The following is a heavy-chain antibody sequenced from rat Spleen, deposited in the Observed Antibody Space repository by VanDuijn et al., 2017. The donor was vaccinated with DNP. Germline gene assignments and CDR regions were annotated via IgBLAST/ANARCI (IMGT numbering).Heavy chain of an antibody. Sequence: EVQLAESGGGLVQPGRSLKLSCAVSGFTFSDYYMAWVRQAPAKGLEWVATISYNGGTPYYRDSVKGRFTISRDNAQSTLYLQMDSLRSEDTATYYCARHRTIMPYYYAMDAWGQGASVTVSS. CDR1: GFTFSDYY. V-gene: IGHV5-7*01. J-gene: IGHJ4*01. D-gene: IGHD1-12*01. CDR2: ISYNGGTP. CDR3: ARHRTIMPYYYAMDA.